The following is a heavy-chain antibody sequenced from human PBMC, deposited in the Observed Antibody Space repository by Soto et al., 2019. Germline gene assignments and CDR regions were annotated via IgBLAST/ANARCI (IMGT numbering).Heavy chain of an antibody. V-gene: IGHV4-30-2*01. CDR2: IYHSGST. CDR3: ARVSMVRGVWGPYFDY. Sequence: QLQLQESGSGLVKPSQTLSLTCAVSGGSISSGGYSWSWIRQPPGKGLEWIGYIYHSGSTYYNPSLKSRVTISVDRSKNQFSLKLSSVTAADTAVYYCARVSMVRGVWGPYFDYWGQGTLVTVSS. CDR1: GGSISSGGYS. J-gene: IGHJ4*02. D-gene: IGHD3-10*01.